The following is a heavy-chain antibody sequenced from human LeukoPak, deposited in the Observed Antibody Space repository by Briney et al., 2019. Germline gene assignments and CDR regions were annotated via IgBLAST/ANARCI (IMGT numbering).Heavy chain of an antibody. J-gene: IGHJ3*02. CDR1: GFTFGDYA. CDR2: ISWNSGTI. D-gene: IGHD4-17*01. V-gene: IGHV3-9*01. Sequence: GGSLRLSCAASGFTFGDYAMHWVRQVPGKGLEWVPSISWNSGTIGYADSVKGRFTISRDNAKNSLYVQMNSLRAEDTALYYCAKDYRLFTVTTEAAFDIWGQGTMVIVSS. CDR3: AKDYRLFTVTTEAAFDI.